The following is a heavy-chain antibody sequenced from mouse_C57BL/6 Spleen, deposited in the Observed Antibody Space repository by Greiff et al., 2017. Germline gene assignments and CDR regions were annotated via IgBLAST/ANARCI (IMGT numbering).Heavy chain of an antibody. V-gene: IGHV1-54*01. Sequence: QFQLQQSGAELVRPGTSVKVSCKASGYAFTNYLIEWVKQRPGQGLEWIGVINPGSGGTNYNEKFKGKATLTADKSSSTAYMQLSSLTSEDSAVYFCARGYYGSSSDYWGQGTTLTVSS. J-gene: IGHJ2*01. D-gene: IGHD1-1*01. CDR1: GYAFTNYL. CDR3: ARGYYGSSSDY. CDR2: INPGSGGT.